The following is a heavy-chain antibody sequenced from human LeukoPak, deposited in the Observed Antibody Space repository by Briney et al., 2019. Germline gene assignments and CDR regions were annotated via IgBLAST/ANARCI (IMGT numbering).Heavy chain of an antibody. J-gene: IGHJ4*02. CDR2: IYYSGST. D-gene: IGHD3-3*01. V-gene: IGHV4-39*07. Sequence: PSETLSLTCTVSGGSISSSSYYWGWIRQPPGKGLEWIGSIYYSGSTYYNPSLKSRVTISVDTSKNQFSLKLSSVTAADTAVYYCARDRPYDLGYYFDYWGQGTLVTVSS. CDR3: ARDRPYDLGYYFDY. CDR1: GGSISSSSYY.